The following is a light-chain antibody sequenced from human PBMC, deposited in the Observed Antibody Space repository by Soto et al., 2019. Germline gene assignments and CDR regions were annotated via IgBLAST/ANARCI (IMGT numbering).Light chain of an antibody. J-gene: IGLJ2*01. CDR2: DVN. CDR3: SSYTGSSTYVV. Sequence: QSALTQPASVSGSPGQSITISCTGTSSDVGGYNYVSWYQQHPGKAPKLMIYDVNNRTSGVSNRFSGSKSGNTASLTISGLKAEDEADYYCSSYTGSSTYVVFGGGTKLTVL. CDR1: SSDVGGYNY. V-gene: IGLV2-14*01.